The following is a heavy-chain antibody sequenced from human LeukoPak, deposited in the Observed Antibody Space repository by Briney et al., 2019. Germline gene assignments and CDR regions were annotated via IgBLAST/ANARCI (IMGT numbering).Heavy chain of an antibody. CDR3: VRPSINDYGDCGY. V-gene: IGHV3-21*01. J-gene: IGHJ4*02. D-gene: IGHD4-17*01. CDR1: GFTFTFYS. Sequence: GGSLRLSCAASGFTFTFYSMNWVRQAPGKGLEWISTISSLGRSYKYYADSVKGRFTISRDDAKNSLYLQMNSLRADDTAVYYCVRPSINDYGDCGYWGQGTLVTVSS. CDR2: ISSLGRSYK.